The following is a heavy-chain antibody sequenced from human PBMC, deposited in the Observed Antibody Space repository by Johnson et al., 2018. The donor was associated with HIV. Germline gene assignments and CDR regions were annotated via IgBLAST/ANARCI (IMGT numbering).Heavy chain of an antibody. CDR3: ARDGESQQLPLGDAFDV. CDR1: GFSVSNNY. D-gene: IGHD6-13*01. Sequence: VQLVESGGGLVQPGGSLRLSCAASGFSVSNNYMNWVRQAPGKGLELVSVIYSGGSTYYADSVRGRFTISRDNSRNTLYLQMSSLRVEDTAMYYCARDGESQQLPLGDAFDVWGQGTMVTVSS. J-gene: IGHJ3*01. V-gene: IGHV3-66*01. CDR2: IYSGGST.